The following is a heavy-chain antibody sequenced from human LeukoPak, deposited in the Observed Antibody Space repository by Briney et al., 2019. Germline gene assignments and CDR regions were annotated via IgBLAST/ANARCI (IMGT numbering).Heavy chain of an antibody. CDR1: GYTLTELS. J-gene: IGHJ3*02. Sequence: ASVKVSCKVSGYTLTELSMHWVRQDPGKGFEWMGGVDPEDGETIYAQKFQGRVTMTDDPSTDTAYMELSSLRSEDTAVYYCVTHFDSSGPDAFDIWGQGTMVTVSS. D-gene: IGHD3-22*01. CDR2: VDPEDGET. CDR3: VTHFDSSGPDAFDI. V-gene: IGHV1-24*01.